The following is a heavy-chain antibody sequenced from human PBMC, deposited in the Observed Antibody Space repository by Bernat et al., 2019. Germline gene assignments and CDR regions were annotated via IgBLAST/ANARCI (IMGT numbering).Heavy chain of an antibody. V-gene: IGHV5-10-1*03. CDR1: GYSFTSYW. D-gene: IGHD5-12*01. CDR2: IDPSDSYT. CDR3: ARSMKTYSGYDHDAFDI. Sequence: EVQLVQSGAEVKKPGESLRISCKGSGYSFTSYWISWVRQMPGKGLEWMGRIDPSDSYTNYSPSFQGHVTISADKSISTAYLQWSSLKASDTAMYYCARSMKTYSGYDHDAFDIWGQGTMVTVSS. J-gene: IGHJ3*02.